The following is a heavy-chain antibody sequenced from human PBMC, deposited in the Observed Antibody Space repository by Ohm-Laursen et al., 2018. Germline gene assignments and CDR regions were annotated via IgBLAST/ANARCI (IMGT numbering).Heavy chain of an antibody. CDR2: IDWDDDK. J-gene: IGHJ6*02. CDR1: GFSLSTSGMC. Sequence: PTQTLTLTCTFSGFSLSTSGMCVSWIRQPPGKALEWLARIDWDDDKYYSTSLKTRLTISKDTSKNQVVLTMTNMDPVDTATYYCARIDGGYCSGGSSFMDVWGQGTTVTVSS. V-gene: IGHV2-70*11. CDR3: ARIDGGYCSGGSSFMDV. D-gene: IGHD2-15*01.